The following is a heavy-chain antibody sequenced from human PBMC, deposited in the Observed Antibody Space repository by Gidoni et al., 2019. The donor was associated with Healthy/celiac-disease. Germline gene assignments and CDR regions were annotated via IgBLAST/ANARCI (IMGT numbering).Heavy chain of an antibody. V-gene: IGHV2-5*01. CDR2: IYWNDDK. CDR3: ARLYYDFWSGYYLDY. Sequence: QITLKESGPTLVKPTQTLTLTCTFSGFSLSTSGVGVGWIRQPPGKALERLALIYWNDDKRYSPSLKSRLTITKDTSKNQVVLTMTNMDPVDTATYYCARLYYDFWSGYYLDYWGQGTLVTVSS. CDR1: GFSLSTSGVG. J-gene: IGHJ4*02. D-gene: IGHD3-3*01.